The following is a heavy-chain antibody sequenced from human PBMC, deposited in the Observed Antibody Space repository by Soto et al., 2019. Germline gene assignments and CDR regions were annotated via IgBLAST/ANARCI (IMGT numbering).Heavy chain of an antibody. V-gene: IGHV3-21*05. Sequence: GGSLRLSCAASGFTFSSYGMNWVRQAPGKGLEWVSYISSTTNYIYYADSMKGRFTVSRDNAKNSVYLEMNSLSAEDTAVYYCARESEDLTSNFDYWGQGTLVTVSS. CDR3: ARESEDLTSNFDY. J-gene: IGHJ4*02. CDR2: ISSTTNYI. CDR1: GFTFSSYG.